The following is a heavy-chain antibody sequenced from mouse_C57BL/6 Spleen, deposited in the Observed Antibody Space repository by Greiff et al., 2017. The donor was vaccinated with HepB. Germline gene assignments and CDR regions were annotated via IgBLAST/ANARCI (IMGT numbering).Heavy chain of an antibody. Sequence: EVKVEESGGGLVKPGGSLKLSCAASGFTFSSYAMSWVRQTPEKRLEWVATISDGGSYTYYTDNVKGRFTISRDNAKNNLYLQMSHLKSEDTAMYYCARGGSLFDYWGQGTTLTVSS. CDR1: GFTFSSYA. V-gene: IGHV5-4*03. J-gene: IGHJ2*01. CDR2: ISDGGSYT. CDR3: ARGGSLFDY.